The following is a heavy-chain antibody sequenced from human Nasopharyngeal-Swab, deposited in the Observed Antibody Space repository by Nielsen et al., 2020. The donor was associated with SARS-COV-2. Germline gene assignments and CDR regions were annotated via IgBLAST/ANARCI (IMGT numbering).Heavy chain of an antibody. J-gene: IGHJ6*02. Sequence: GESLKISCAASGFTFNIYAMNWIRQAPGQGLEWVSGISGSGGSTYYADSVKGRFIISRDNSKNTVYLQLNRLRAEDTAVYYCAKAEGEVPADMFSYYYGLDVWGQGTTVTVSS. CDR2: ISGSGGST. V-gene: IGHV3-23*01. CDR3: AKAEGEVPADMFSYYYGLDV. CDR1: GFTFNIYA. D-gene: IGHD2-2*01.